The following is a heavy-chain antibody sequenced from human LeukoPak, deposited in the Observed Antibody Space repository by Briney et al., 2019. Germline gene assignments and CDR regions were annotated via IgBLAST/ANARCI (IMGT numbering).Heavy chain of an antibody. CDR2: TSYDESNK. V-gene: IGHV3-30*04. J-gene: IGHJ4*02. Sequence: PGGSLRLSCAASGFTFSSYGMHWVRQAPGKGLEWVALTSYDESNKDYADSVKGRFTISRDNSKNTLFLQMDSLRAEDTAVYYRAGLAYYYDSSGYYGGFDYWGQGTLVTVSS. CDR1: GFTFSSYG. CDR3: AGLAYYYDSSGYYGGFDY. D-gene: IGHD3-22*01.